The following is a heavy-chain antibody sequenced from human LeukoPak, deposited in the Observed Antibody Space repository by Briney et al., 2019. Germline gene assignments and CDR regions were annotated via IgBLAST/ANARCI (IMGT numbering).Heavy chain of an antibody. CDR1: GGTFSSYA. Sequence: ASVKVSCKASGGTFSSYAISWVRQAPGQGLEWMGWINPNSGGTNYAQKFQGRVTMTRDTSISTAYMELSRLRSDDTAVYYCARNLWFGELSDWFDPWGQGTLVTVSS. V-gene: IGHV1-2*02. CDR3: ARNLWFGELSDWFDP. D-gene: IGHD3-10*01. J-gene: IGHJ5*02. CDR2: INPNSGGT.